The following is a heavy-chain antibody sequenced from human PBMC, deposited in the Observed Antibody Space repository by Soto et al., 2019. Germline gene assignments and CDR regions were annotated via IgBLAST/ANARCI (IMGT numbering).Heavy chain of an antibody. CDR3: VTWGGIEGRNLDH. V-gene: IGHV3-64D*06. D-gene: IGHD3-16*01. Sequence: GGSLRLSCSASGFPFSNHAMHWVRQAPGKGLEYVSAINYNGGTTYYVDSVKGRFTISRDNSKNTLYLQMSSLKVEDTAMYHCVTWGGIEGRNLDHWGQGTLVAVSS. CDR1: GFPFSNHA. CDR2: INYNGGTT. J-gene: IGHJ4*02.